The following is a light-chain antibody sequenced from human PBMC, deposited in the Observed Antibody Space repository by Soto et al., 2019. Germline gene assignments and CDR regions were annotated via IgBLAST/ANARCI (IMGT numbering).Light chain of an antibody. CDR2: ETS. Sequence: EIVLTQSPGTLSLSPGERATLSCRASQSVRDSPLAWYQQRPGQAPSLLLYETSSRATGIADRFRGSASGTEFALTITRVEPQDVAMYFCQQYGSSPGTFGQGTKVDI. CDR3: QQYGSSPGT. CDR1: QSVRDSP. J-gene: IGKJ1*01. V-gene: IGKV3-20*01.